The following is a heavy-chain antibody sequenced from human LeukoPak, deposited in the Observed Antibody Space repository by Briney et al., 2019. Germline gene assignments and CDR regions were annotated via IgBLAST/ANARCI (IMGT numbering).Heavy chain of an antibody. Sequence: GGSLRLSCAASGFTFSNAWMSWVRQAPGKGLEWVGRIKSKTDGGTTDYAAPVKGRFTISRDDSKNTLYLQMNSLKTEDTAVYYCTTGGRIYCSGGSCYHFDYWGQGALVTVSS. CDR1: GFTFSNAW. J-gene: IGHJ4*02. CDR3: TTGGRIYCSGGSCYHFDY. V-gene: IGHV3-15*01. D-gene: IGHD2-15*01. CDR2: IKSKTDGGTT.